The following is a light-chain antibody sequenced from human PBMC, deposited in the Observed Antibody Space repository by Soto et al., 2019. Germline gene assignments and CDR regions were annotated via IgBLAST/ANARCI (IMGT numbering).Light chain of an antibody. Sequence: EIVTTQSPATLSVSPGERATLSCRASQSVAFNLAWYQQKPCQAPRLLIYGASTRATDIPARFSGSGSGTEFTLTISSLQSEDFAVYYCHQYNTWPPGTFGQGTRVEIK. CDR2: GAS. V-gene: IGKV3-15*01. J-gene: IGKJ1*01. CDR1: QSVAFN. CDR3: HQYNTWPPGT.